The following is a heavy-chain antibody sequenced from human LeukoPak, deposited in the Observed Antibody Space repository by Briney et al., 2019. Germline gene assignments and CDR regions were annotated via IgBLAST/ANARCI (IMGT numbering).Heavy chain of an antibody. J-gene: IGHJ4*02. D-gene: IGHD3-3*01. Sequence: SETLSLTCSVSGGSISRYYWSWIRQPAGKGREWIGRIYTTGNTDYNPPLKSRVNMSVDTAKNQYSLNLSSVTAADTAVYYCARDARGWSGFDYWGQGTLVTVSS. CDR2: IYTTGNT. V-gene: IGHV4-4*07. CDR3: ARDARGWSGFDY. CDR1: GGSISRYY.